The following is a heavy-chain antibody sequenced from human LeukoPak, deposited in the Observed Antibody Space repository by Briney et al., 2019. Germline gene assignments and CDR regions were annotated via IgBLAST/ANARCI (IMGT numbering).Heavy chain of an antibody. CDR2: IYYSGST. Sequence: PSETLSLTCTVSGGSISSYSWTWIRQPPGKGLEWIGYIYYSGSTNYNPSLKSRVTISVDTSKNHFSLNLSSVNAADTAVYYCARVKGSGSYFAFDIWGQGTMVTVSS. CDR3: ARVKGSGSYFAFDI. J-gene: IGHJ3*02. CDR1: GGSISSYS. V-gene: IGHV4-59*01. D-gene: IGHD3-10*01.